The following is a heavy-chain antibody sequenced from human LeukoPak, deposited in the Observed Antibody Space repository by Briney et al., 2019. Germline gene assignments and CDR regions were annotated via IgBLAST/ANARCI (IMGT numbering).Heavy chain of an antibody. CDR1: GGSISSYY. D-gene: IGHD6-13*01. CDR2: IYYSGST. J-gene: IGHJ5*02. V-gene: IGHV4-59*01. CDR3: ARDGGQQLVFDP. Sequence: SETLSLTCTVSGGSISSYYWSWIRQPPGKGLEWTGYIYYSGSTNYNPSLKSRVTISVDTSKNQFSLKLSSVTAADTAVYYCARDGGQQLVFDPWGQGTLVTVSS.